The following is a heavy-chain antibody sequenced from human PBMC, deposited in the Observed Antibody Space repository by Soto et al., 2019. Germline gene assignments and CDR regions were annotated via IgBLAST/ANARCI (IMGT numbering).Heavy chain of an antibody. Sequence: PSDTLSLTSSVSGGSISSAGYSWIWIRQPPGKGLEWIGYIYHSGSTYYNPSLKSRVTISVDRSKNQFSLKLSSVTAADTAVYYCARERDPMWFDPWGQGTLVTVSS. V-gene: IGHV4-30-2*01. CDR2: IYHSGST. CDR1: GGSISSAGYS. J-gene: IGHJ5*02. CDR3: ARERDPMWFDP.